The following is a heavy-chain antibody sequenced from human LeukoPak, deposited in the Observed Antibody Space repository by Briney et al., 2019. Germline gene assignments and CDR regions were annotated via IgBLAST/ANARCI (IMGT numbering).Heavy chain of an antibody. J-gene: IGHJ4*02. Sequence: SETLSLTCTVSGGSMSSYYWSWIRQPPGKGLEWIGYIYYSGSTNYNPSLKSRVTISVDTSKSKFSLKLTTVTAADTAVYYCAREGGPYRPLDYSGQGTLVTVAS. CDR1: GGSMSSYY. CDR2: IYYSGST. CDR3: AREGGPYRPLDY. V-gene: IGHV4-59*01.